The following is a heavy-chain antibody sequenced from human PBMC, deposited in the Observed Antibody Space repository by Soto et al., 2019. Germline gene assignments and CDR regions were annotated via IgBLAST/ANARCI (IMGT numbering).Heavy chain of an antibody. V-gene: IGHV1-18*01. CDR1: GYTFTTYG. CDR3: ARGAHGSGYAVY. Sequence: ASVKVSCKASGYTFTTYGIHWVRQAPGQGLEYMGWISGYNGNTKYPQRFQGRVTMTADTSRSTAYLELRSLRSEDTAVYYCARGAHGSGYAVYWGQGTLVTSPQ. D-gene: IGHD3-3*01. J-gene: IGHJ4*02. CDR2: ISGYNGNT.